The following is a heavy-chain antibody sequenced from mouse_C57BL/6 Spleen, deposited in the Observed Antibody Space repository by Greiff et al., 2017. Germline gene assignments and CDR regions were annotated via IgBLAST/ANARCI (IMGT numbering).Heavy chain of an antibody. CDR3: ARHEGGSSGYGYFDY. CDR2: ISSGGSYT. V-gene: IGHV5-6*02. Sequence: EVMLVESGGDLVKPGGSLKLSCAASGFTFSSYGMSWVRQTPDKRLEWVATISSGGSYTYYPDSVKGRFTISRDNAKNTLYLQMSSLKSEDTAMYYCARHEGGSSGYGYFDYWGQGTTLTVSS. J-gene: IGHJ2*01. D-gene: IGHD3-2*02. CDR1: GFTFSSYG.